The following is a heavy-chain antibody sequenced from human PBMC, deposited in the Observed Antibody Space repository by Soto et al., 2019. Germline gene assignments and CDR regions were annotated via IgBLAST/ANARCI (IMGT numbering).Heavy chain of an antibody. CDR1: GGTFSSYS. D-gene: IGHD3-10*01. V-gene: IGHV1-69*01. CDR3: ARVDYDSTYGFYYYGLDV. CDR2: IIPILNTA. Sequence: QVHLVQSGAEVKKPGSSVRVSCKTSGGTFSSYSFTWVRQAPGQGFEWMGEIIPILNTANFAQKFQSRVTITADEPTSTVYMDLSSLSPDDTAVYYCARVDYDSTYGFYYYGLDVWGQGTTVTVSS. J-gene: IGHJ6*02.